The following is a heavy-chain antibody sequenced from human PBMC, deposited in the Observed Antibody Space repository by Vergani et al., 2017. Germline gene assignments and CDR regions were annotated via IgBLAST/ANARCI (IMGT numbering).Heavy chain of an antibody. CDR3: ARGGWFDP. CDR2: FFPGDSDT. J-gene: IGHJ5*02. Sequence: EVQLVQSGAEVRKPGESLKISCEVSGYSFTNYWIGWVRQMPGKGLEWMGIFFPGDSDTRYSPSFQGLVTISGDKSISTAYLQWSSLKASDTAMYYCARGGWFDPWGQGTLVTVSS. CDR1: GYSFTNYW. V-gene: IGHV5-51*01.